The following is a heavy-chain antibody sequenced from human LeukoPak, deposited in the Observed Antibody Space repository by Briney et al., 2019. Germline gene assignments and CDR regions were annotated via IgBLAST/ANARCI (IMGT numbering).Heavy chain of an antibody. CDR1: GYTFTSYG. V-gene: IGHV1-18*01. D-gene: IGHD3-16*02. J-gene: IGHJ5*02. Sequence: ASVKVSCKASGYTFTSYGISWVRQAPGQGLEWMGWISAYNGNTNYAQKLQGRVTMTTDTSTSTAYMELRSLRSDDTAVYYCARGSFSYTDNWFVPWGQGTLVTVSS. CDR2: ISAYNGNT. CDR3: ARGSFSYTDNWFVP.